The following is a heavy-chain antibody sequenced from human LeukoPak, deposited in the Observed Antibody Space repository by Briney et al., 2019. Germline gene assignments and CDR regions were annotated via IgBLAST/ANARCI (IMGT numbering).Heavy chain of an antibody. Sequence: GGSLRLSCAASGFTFDDYGMSWVRQAPGKGLEWVSGINWNGGSTGYADSVKGRFTISRDNAKNSLYLQMNSLRAEGTALYYCAKDNSFADYDSSGPKYNWFDPWGQGTLVTVSS. D-gene: IGHD3-22*01. CDR2: INWNGGST. J-gene: IGHJ5*02. V-gene: IGHV3-20*04. CDR1: GFTFDDYG. CDR3: AKDNSFADYDSSGPKYNWFDP.